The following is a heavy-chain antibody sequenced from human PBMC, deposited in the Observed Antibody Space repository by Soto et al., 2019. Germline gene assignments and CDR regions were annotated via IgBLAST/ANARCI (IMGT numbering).Heavy chain of an antibody. CDR1: AGSISSYY. CDR2: IYYSGST. Sequence: QVELQESGPGLVKPSETLSLTCTVSAGSISSYYWSWIRQPPGKGLEWIGYIYYSGSTNYNPSLKGRVTIAVDTSKNQFSLKLSSVTAADTAVYYCARRYGSVCDFWGQGTLVTVSS. CDR3: ARRYGSVCDF. J-gene: IGHJ4*02. V-gene: IGHV4-59*01. D-gene: IGHD6-19*01.